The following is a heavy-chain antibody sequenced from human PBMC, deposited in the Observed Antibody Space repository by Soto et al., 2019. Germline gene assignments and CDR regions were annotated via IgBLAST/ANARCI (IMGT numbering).Heavy chain of an antibody. CDR2: ISHDGSNK. CDR1: GLSISKHG. CDR3: AKDRLRAGGLVPIALDAFDT. J-gene: IGHJ3*02. D-gene: IGHD6-19*01. Sequence: GGSLRLSCVASGLSISKHGMHWVRQAPGKGLEWVAVISHDGSNKKYVDSVKGRFTISRDNSKNRLYLQMNFLRPEDTAVYYCAKDRLRAGGLVPIALDAFDTWGQGTMVTVSS. V-gene: IGHV3-30*18.